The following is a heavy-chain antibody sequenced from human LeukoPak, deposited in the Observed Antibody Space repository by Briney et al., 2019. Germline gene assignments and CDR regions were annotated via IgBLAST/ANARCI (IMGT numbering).Heavy chain of an antibody. CDR3: AREYSSGWYDIGLDP. D-gene: IGHD6-19*01. CDR1: GYTFTSYA. CDR2: INAGNGNT. V-gene: IGHV1-3*01. J-gene: IGHJ5*02. Sequence: EASVKVSCKASGYTFTSYAMHWVRQAPGQRLEWMGWINAGNGNTKYSQKSQGRVTITRDTSASTAYMELSSLRSEDTAVYYCAREYSSGWYDIGLDPWGQGTLVTVSS.